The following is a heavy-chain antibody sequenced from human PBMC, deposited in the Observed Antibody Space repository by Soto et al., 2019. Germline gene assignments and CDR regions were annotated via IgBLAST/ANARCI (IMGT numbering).Heavy chain of an antibody. D-gene: IGHD6-13*01. J-gene: IGHJ5*02. CDR2: IIPLFGTT. CDR1: GGTFSRHA. CDR3: ARAAIHGSSWYFGFDP. V-gene: IGHV1-69*01. Sequence: QVQLVQSGSEVKMPGSSVKVSCKTSGGTFSRHAINWVRQAPGQGLEWMGGIIPLFGTTNYAQKFKGRVTFSAEESTRTTYMELSSLTSEDAAVYYCARAAIHGSSWYFGFDPCGPGTLVTGSS.